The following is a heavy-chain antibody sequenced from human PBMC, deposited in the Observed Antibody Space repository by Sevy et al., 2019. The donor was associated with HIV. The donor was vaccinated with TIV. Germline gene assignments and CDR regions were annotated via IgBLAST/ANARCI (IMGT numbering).Heavy chain of an antibody. CDR2: IWYDGNNQ. V-gene: IGHV3-33*01. CDR3: ARDPRIFGDYLLTYFDY. Sequence: GGSLRLSCVASGFAFSDYGMHGVRQAPGKGLEWVAVIWYDGNNQHYADSVRGRFTISRDNSKNTLYLQLSSLRAEDTAVYYCARDPRIFGDYLLTYFDYWGQGVLVTVSS. J-gene: IGHJ4*02. D-gene: IGHD4-17*01. CDR1: GFAFSDYG.